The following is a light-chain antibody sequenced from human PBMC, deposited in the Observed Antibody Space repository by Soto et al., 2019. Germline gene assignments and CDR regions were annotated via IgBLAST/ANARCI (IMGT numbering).Light chain of an antibody. CDR1: QDINNY. J-gene: IGKJ3*01. CDR3: HNRKSAVFT. Sequence: DIQLTQSPSPLSASVGDRVTITCRASQDINNYLAWYQQRPGKVPKLLIYGATTLQPGVPSRFSGSGSGTDFTITITSLQPEDVATYYRHNRKSAVFTFGPGTKVDIK. V-gene: IGKV1-27*01. CDR2: GAT.